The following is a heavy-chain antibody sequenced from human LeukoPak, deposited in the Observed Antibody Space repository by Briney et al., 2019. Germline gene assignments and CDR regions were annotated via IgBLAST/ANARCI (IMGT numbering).Heavy chain of an antibody. Sequence: SETLSLTCAVSGYSISSGYYWGWIRQPPGKGLEWIGSIYHSGSTYYNPSLKSRVTISVATSKNQFSLKLSSVTAADTAVYYCARRAGYCSSTSCYNWFDPWGQGTLVTVSS. CDR3: ARRAGYCSSTSCYNWFDP. V-gene: IGHV4-38-2*01. CDR1: GYSISSGYY. J-gene: IGHJ5*02. CDR2: IYHSGST. D-gene: IGHD2-2*01.